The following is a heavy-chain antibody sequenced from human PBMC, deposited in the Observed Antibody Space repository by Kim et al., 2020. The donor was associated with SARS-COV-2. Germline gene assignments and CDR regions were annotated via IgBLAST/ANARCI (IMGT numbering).Heavy chain of an antibody. D-gene: IGHD3-10*01. CDR1: GFTFINYG. CDR2: INGFNDGT. V-gene: IGHV1-18*01. J-gene: IGHJ5*02. Sequence: ASVKVSCKGFGFTFINYGISWVRQAPGQGPEWLGWINGFNDGTNFAQRVKDRLTMTMDTSTNTAYMELRSLRSDDTAVYYCARDFSITRVDLFDPWGQGTLVTVSS. CDR3: ARDFSITRVDLFDP.